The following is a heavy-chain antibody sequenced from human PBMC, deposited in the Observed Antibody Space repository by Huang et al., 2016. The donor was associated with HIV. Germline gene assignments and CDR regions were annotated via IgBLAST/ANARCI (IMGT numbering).Heavy chain of an antibody. CDR2: TYNRSKWYS. J-gene: IGHJ6*02. Sequence: QVRLQQSGLGLVKPSQTLSLTCAISGDSVFSNGVAWNWIRQSPSRGLEWLGRTYNRSKWYSESAVSVKSRITITPDTSKNQFSLQLNSVTPEDTAVYYCARGKYSGMDVWGQGTTVTVSS. V-gene: IGHV6-1*01. CDR1: GDSVFSNGVA. CDR3: ARGKYSGMDV. D-gene: IGHD2-21*01.